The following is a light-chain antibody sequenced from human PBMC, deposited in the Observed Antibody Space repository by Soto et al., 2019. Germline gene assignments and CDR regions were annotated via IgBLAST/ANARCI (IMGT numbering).Light chain of an antibody. J-gene: IGKJ4*01. CDR2: GAF. Sequence: EIVLTQSPGTLSLSPGERATLYCKASQSVSNSYLAWYQQKPGQAPRLLIYGAFSRATDAPARFSGSGSGTDFTLTISSLEPEDFAVYYCQQRSNWPTLTFGGGTKLDIK. CDR1: QSVSNSY. V-gene: IGKV3D-20*02. CDR3: QQRSNWPTLT.